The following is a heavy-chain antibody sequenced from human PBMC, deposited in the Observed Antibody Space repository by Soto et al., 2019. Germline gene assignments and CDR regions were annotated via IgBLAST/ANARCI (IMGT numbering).Heavy chain of an antibody. J-gene: IGHJ2*01. Sequence: QVQLVESGGGVVQPGRSLTLSCVASGFTFSSYGMTWVRQAPGKGLEWVAIIQYDGLNHLYADSVQGRFTISRDNSRNTLDRQMNSLTADDTAVYFCAKEFTTFQSYWFFDLWGRGTLVTVSS. V-gene: IGHV3-30*18. D-gene: IGHD2-2*01. CDR1: GFTFSSYG. CDR2: IQYDGLNH. CDR3: AKEFTTFQSYWFFDL.